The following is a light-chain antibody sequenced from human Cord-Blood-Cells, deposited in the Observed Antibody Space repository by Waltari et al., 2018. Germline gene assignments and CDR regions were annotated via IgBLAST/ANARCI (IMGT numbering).Light chain of an antibody. CDR2: DVS. J-gene: IGLJ1*01. Sequence: QYSLTQLPSESGSPGQPIALSCTGTSSYVGGYNYVAWDQPNTGKAPKPMIYDVSNRPSGVSKRFSGSNSGNTASLTISGLQAEDEAEYYCSSYTSSNYVFGTGTKVTVL. CDR3: SSYTSSNYV. V-gene: IGLV2-14*01. CDR1: SSYVGGYNY.